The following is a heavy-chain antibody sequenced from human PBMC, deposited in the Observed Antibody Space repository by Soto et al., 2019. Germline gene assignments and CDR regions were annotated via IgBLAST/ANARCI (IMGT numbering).Heavy chain of an antibody. D-gene: IGHD3-22*01. Sequence: TLSLTCTVSGACIGSGDYYWSWIRQHPGKGLEWIGYIYYSGGTYYNPSLKSRVTISVDTSKNQFSLELSSVTAADTAVYYCASIYDSSGYYYGNNWFDPWGQGTLVTVSS. J-gene: IGHJ5*02. CDR1: GACIGSGDYY. CDR2: IYYSGGT. V-gene: IGHV4-31*02. CDR3: ASIYDSSGYYYGNNWFDP.